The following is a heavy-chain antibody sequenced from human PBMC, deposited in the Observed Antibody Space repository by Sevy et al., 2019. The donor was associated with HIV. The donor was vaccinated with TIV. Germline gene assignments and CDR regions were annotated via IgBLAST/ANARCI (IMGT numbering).Heavy chain of an antibody. Sequence: SETLSLTCAVSGYSISSGYYWGWIRQPPGKGLEWIGSIYHSGSTYYNPSLKSRVTISVDTSKNQFSLKLSSVTAADTAGYYCAGVYCSSTSCYPDYWGQGTLVTVSS. CDR3: AGVYCSSTSCYPDY. V-gene: IGHV4-38-2*01. CDR1: GYSISSGYY. D-gene: IGHD2-2*01. CDR2: IYHSGST. J-gene: IGHJ4*02.